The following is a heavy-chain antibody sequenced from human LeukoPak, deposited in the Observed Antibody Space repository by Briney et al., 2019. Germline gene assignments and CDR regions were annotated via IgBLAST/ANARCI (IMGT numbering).Heavy chain of an antibody. CDR2: IYPGDSDT. CDR1: GYSFTSYW. D-gene: IGHD2-2*01. V-gene: IGHV5-51*01. CDR3: ARDIVVVPAAMGRGYYYGMDV. J-gene: IGHJ6*04. Sequence: GESLKISCKGSGYSFTSYWIGWVRQIPGKGLEWMGIIYPGDSDTRYSPSFQGQVTISADKSISTAYLQWSSLKASDTAMYYCARDIVVVPAAMGRGYYYGMDVWGKGTTVTVSS.